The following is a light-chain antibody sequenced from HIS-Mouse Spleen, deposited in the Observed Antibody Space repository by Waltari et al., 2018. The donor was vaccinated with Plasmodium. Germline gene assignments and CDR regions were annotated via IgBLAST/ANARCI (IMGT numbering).Light chain of an antibody. CDR3: QQYNNWSFT. CDR2: GAS. CDR1: QSVSYN. J-gene: IGKJ3*01. Sequence: EIVMTQSPATLSVAPGERATPSCRASQSVSYNLAWYQQKPGQAPRLLIYGASTRATGIPARFSGSGSGTEFTLTISSLQSEDFAVYYCQQYNNWSFTFGPGTKVDIK. V-gene: IGKV3-15*01.